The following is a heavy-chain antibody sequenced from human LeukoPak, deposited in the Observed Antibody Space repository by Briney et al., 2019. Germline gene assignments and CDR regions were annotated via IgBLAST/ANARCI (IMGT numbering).Heavy chain of an antibody. V-gene: IGHV3-7*01. CDR3: ARQWLGYYFDY. CDR1: GFTFSSYW. Sequence: GGSLRLSCAASGFTFSSYWMSWVRQAPGKGLEWVANIKQDGSEKYYVDSVKGRFTISRDNAKNSLYLQMYSLRAEDTAVYYCARQWLGYYFDYWGQGTLVTVSS. D-gene: IGHD6-19*01. J-gene: IGHJ4*02. CDR2: IKQDGSEK.